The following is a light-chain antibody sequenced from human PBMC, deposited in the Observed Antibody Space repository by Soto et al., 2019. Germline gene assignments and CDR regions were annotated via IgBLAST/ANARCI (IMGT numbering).Light chain of an antibody. V-gene: IGKV3-20*01. CDR3: HQYGSSRGTYN. CDR1: QSVSSSY. J-gene: IGKJ2*01. CDR2: GAS. Sequence: EIVLTQSPGTLSLSPGERATLSCRASQSVSSSYLAWYQQKPGQGPRLLIYGASSRATGIPDRFSGSGSGTDFILTISRLEPEDFAVYYCHQYGSSRGTYNFGQGTKLEIK.